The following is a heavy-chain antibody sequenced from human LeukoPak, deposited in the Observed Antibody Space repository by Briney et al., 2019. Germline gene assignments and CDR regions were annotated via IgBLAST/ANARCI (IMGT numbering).Heavy chain of an antibody. V-gene: IGHV4-39*01. Sequence: PSEALSLTCTVSGGSIRSSSYYWGWIRQPPGKWLEWIGRIYYSGSTYYNASLKSRGTISVDTSKNQFSLKLNSVTDADTAVYFCARQVVAVAGTGYFDYWGQGTLVTVSS. D-gene: IGHD6-19*01. J-gene: IGHJ4*02. CDR3: ARQVVAVAGTGYFDY. CDR1: GGSIRSSSYY. CDR2: IYYSGST.